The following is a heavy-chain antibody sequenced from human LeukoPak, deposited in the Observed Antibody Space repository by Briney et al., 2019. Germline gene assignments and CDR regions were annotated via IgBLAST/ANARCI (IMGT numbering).Heavy chain of an antibody. CDR3: ARDEGYYFDS. V-gene: IGHV3-21*01. CDR2: ISRNSTYI. J-gene: IGHJ4*02. CDR1: GFTFSDYI. Sequence: GGSLRLSCAASGFTFSDYIMNWVRQAPGKGLEWVASISRNSTYIHYADSVKGRFTISRDNARNSLFLQTNSLRAEDTAIYYCARDEGYYFDSWGQGTQVTVSS.